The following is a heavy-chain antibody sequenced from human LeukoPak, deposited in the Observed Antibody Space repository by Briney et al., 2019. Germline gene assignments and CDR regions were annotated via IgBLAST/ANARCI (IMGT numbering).Heavy chain of an antibody. Sequence: GGSLRLSCAASGFTFSSYAMSWVRQAPGKGLEWVSAISGSGGSTYYADSVKGRFTISRDNSWNTLYLQMSSLRAEDTAVYYCAKDQVISGSEASDIWGQGTMVTVSS. CDR1: GFTFSSYA. CDR2: ISGSGGST. CDR3: AKDQVISGSEASDI. V-gene: IGHV3-23*01. J-gene: IGHJ3*02. D-gene: IGHD2-21*01.